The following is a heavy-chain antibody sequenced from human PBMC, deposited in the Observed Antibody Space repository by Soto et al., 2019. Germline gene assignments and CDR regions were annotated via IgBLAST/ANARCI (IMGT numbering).Heavy chain of an antibody. V-gene: IGHV1-69*12. CDR2: IIPIFGTA. D-gene: IGHD3-22*01. J-gene: IGHJ5*02. Sequence: QVQLVQSGAEVKKPGSSVKVSCKASGGTFSSYAITWVRQAPGQGLEWMGGIIPIFGTANYAQKFQARVTITADESTSTAYIELSSLRSEDTAVYYCARARGPSSGDDPYWFDPWGQGTLVTVSS. CDR1: GGTFSSYA. CDR3: ARARGPSSGDDPYWFDP.